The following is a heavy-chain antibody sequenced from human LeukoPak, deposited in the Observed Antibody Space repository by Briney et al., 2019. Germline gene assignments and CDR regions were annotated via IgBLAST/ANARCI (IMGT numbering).Heavy chain of an antibody. CDR2: IKQDGSEK. J-gene: IGHJ3*02. Sequence: GGSLRLSCAASGFIFNSYAMHWVRQAPGKGLEWVANIKQDGSEKYYVDSVKGRFTISRDNAKNSLYLQMSSLRAEDTAVYYCARVWTSAFDIWGQGTMVTVSS. V-gene: IGHV3-7*01. CDR1: GFIFNSYA. CDR3: ARVWTSAFDI. D-gene: IGHD3/OR15-3a*01.